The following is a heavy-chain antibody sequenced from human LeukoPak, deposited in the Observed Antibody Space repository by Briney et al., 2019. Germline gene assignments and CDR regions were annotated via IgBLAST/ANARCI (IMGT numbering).Heavy chain of an antibody. V-gene: IGHV3-21*01. CDR2: ISSSSSYI. J-gene: IGHJ4*02. CDR3: ARDQYYDSSGYYLLDY. D-gene: IGHD3-22*01. Sequence: GGSLRLSCAASGITFSSYSMNWVRQAPGKGLEWVSSISSSSSYIYYADSVKGRFSISRDNSKNSLYLQMNSLRAEDTAVYYCARDQYYDSSGYYLLDYWGQGTLVTVSS. CDR1: GITFSSYS.